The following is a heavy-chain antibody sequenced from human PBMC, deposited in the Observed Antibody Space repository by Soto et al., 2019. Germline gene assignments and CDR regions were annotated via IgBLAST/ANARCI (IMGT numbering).Heavy chain of an antibody. V-gene: IGHV4-30-4*01. D-gene: IGHD3-3*01. J-gene: IGHJ6*02. Sequence: PSETLSLTCTVSGGPISSGDYYWSWIRQPPGKGREWTGYIYYSGSTYYNPSLKSRVTISVDTSKNQFSLKLSSVTAADTAVYYCARDYDFWSGYYRGVHYGMDVWGQGTTVTVSS. CDR3: ARDYDFWSGYYRGVHYGMDV. CDR2: IYYSGST. CDR1: GGPISSGDYY.